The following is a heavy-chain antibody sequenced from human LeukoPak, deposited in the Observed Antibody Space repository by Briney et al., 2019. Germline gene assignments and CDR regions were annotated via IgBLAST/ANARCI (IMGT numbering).Heavy chain of an antibody. Sequence: SVKVSCKASGGTFSSYAISWVRQAPGQGLEWMGRIIPILGIANYAQKFQGRVTITADKSTSTAYMELSSLRSEGTAVYYCAREGITIFGVVILPFDYWGQGTLVTVSS. CDR3: AREGITIFGVVILPFDY. J-gene: IGHJ4*02. CDR1: GGTFSSYA. CDR2: IIPILGIA. D-gene: IGHD3-3*01. V-gene: IGHV1-69*04.